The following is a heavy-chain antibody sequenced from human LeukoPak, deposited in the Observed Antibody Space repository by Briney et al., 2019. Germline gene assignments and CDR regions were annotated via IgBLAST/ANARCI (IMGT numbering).Heavy chain of an antibody. J-gene: IGHJ4*02. CDR1: GFSFSSYA. Sequence: PGGSLRLSCAASGFSFSSYAMSWVRQAPGRGLEWVSAIRGSGGSTYYADSVKGRFTISRDNSKNTLYLQMNSLRAEDTAVYYCAKDEGGSTSLYWGQGTLVTVSS. V-gene: IGHV3-23*01. D-gene: IGHD2-2*01. CDR2: IRGSGGST. CDR3: AKDEGGSTSLY.